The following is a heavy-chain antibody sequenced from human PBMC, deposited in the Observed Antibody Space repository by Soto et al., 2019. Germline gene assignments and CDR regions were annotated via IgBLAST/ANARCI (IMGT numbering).Heavy chain of an antibody. CDR3: VKEGRGSTTSCSRCYGLDV. CDR1: GFTFSTYG. CDR2: LSHDETNK. D-gene: IGHD2-2*01. Sequence: QVQLVESGGGVVQPGRSLRLSCAASGFTFSTYGMHWVRQAPGKGLEWVAALSHDETNKFYADSVKVRFTISRENSKNTLYLEMFSLRAEDTAVYYCVKEGRGSTTSCSRCYGLDVWGQGTTVTVSS. J-gene: IGHJ6*02. V-gene: IGHV3-30*18.